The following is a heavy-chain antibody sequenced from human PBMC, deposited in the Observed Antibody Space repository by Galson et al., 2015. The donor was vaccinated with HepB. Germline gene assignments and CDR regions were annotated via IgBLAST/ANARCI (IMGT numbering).Heavy chain of an antibody. D-gene: IGHD6-19*01. J-gene: IGHJ4*02. Sequence: SCKASGYTFTSYGISWVRQAPGQGLEWMGWISAYNGNTNYAQKLQGRVTMTTDTSTSTAYMELRSLRSDDTAVYYCATVAVAGDYFDYWGQGTLVTVSS. CDR1: GYTFTSYG. CDR2: ISAYNGNT. CDR3: ATVAVAGDYFDY. V-gene: IGHV1-18*04.